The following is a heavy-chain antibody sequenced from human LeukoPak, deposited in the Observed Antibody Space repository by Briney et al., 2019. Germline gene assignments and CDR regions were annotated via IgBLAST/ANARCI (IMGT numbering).Heavy chain of an antibody. D-gene: IGHD3-16*01. CDR3: ARMNDYYFDY. Sequence: KTGGSLRLSCAASGFTFSSYSMNWVRQAPGKGLEWVSSISSSRSYIYYADSVKGRFTISRDNAKNSLYLQMNSLRVEDTAVYYCARMNDYYFDYWGQGTLVTVSS. CDR1: GFTFSSYS. V-gene: IGHV3-21*01. CDR2: ISSSRSYI. J-gene: IGHJ4*02.